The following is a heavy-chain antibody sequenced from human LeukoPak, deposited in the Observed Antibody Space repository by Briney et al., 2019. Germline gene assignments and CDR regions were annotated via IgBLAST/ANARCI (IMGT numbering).Heavy chain of an antibody. D-gene: IGHD3-22*01. CDR3: ATSLHYYDSSGYLY. CDR2: IYASGST. CDR1: GGSISSYY. V-gene: IGHV4-4*09. Sequence: SETLSLTCTVSGGSISSYYWSWIRQPPGKGLEWIGYIYASGSTNYNPSLKSRVAMSVDTSKNQFSLKLSSVTAADTAVYYCATSLHYYDSSGYLYWGQGTLVTVSS. J-gene: IGHJ4*02.